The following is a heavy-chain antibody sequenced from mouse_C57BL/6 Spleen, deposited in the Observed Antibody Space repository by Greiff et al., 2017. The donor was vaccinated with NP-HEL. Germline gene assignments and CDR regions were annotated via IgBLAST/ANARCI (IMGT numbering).Heavy chain of an antibody. D-gene: IGHD2-5*01. CDR1: GFTFSDYG. CDR3: ARVYYSNSHFDY. J-gene: IGHJ2*01. CDR2: ISSGSGTI. V-gene: IGHV5-17*01. Sequence: EVQLVESGGGLVKPGGSLKLSCAASGFTFSDYGMHWVRQAPEKGLEWVAYISSGSGTIYYADTVKGRFTISRDNAKNTLFLQMTSLRSEDTAMYYCARVYYSNSHFDYWGQGTTLTVSS.